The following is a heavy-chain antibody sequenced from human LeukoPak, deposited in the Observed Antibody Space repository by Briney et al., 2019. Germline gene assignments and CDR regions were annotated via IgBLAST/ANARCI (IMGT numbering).Heavy chain of an antibody. CDR1: GGTFSSYA. CDR3: ARAPGYSSGWYLG. CDR2: IIPIFGTA. V-gene: IGHV1-69*13. D-gene: IGHD6-19*01. Sequence: SVKVSCKASGGTFSSYAISWVRQAPGQGLEWMGGIIPIFGTANYAQKFQGRVTITADESTSTAYMELSSLRSEDTAVYYCARAPGYSSGWYLGWGQGTLVAVSS. J-gene: IGHJ4*02.